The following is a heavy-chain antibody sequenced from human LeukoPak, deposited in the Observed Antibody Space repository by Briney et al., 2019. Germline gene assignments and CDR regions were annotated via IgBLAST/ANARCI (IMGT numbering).Heavy chain of an antibody. J-gene: IGHJ3*02. CDR1: GFTFSSYG. Sequence: PGRSLRLSCAASGFTFSSYGMHWVRQAPGKGLEWVAVIWYDGSNNYYADSVKGRFTISRDNSKNTLYLQMNSLRAEDTAVYYCARETSATVTTDSDAFDIWGQGTMVTVSS. CDR3: ARETSATVTTDSDAFDI. D-gene: IGHD4-17*01. CDR2: IWYDGSNN. V-gene: IGHV3-33*01.